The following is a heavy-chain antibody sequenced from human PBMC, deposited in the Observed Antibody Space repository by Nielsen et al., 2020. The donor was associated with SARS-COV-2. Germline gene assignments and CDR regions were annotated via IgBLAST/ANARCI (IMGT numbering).Heavy chain of an antibody. J-gene: IGHJ2*01. CDR3: AKDALDWYFDL. CDR1: GFTFDDYA. V-gene: IGHV3-9*01. CDR2: ISWNSGSI. Sequence: SLKISCVASGFTFDDYAMHWVRQAPGKGLEWVSGISWNSGSIGYADSVKGRFTISRDNAKNSLYLQMNSLRAEDTALYYCAKDALDWYFDLWGRGTLVTVSS.